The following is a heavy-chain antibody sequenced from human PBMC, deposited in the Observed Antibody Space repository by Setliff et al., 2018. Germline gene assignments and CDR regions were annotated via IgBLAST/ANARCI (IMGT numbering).Heavy chain of an antibody. CDR3: ARDNQGIAAPTDYGMDV. D-gene: IGHD6-6*01. J-gene: IGHJ6*02. CDR2: ISSSSSYI. V-gene: IGHV3-21*01. CDR1: GFTFSSYS. Sequence: GGSLRLSCAASGFTFSSYSMNWVRQAPGKGLEWVSSISSSSSYIYYADSAKGRFTISRDNAKNSLYLQMNSLRAEDTAVYYCARDNQGIAAPTDYGMDVWGQGTTVTVSS.